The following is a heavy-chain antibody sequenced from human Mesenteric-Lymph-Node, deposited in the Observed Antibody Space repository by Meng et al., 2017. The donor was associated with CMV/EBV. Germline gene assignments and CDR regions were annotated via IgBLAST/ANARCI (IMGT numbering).Heavy chain of an antibody. D-gene: IGHD6-6*01. CDR3: ASDIAARPPPIDY. V-gene: IGHV3-72*01. Sequence: GESLKISCAASGFTFSDHHMDWVRRAPGKGLEWVGRTRNKAHSYTTEYAASVKGRFTISRDDSKNSLYLQMNSLRAEDTAVYYCASDIAARPPPIDYWGQGTLVTVSS. J-gene: IGHJ4*02. CDR1: GFTFSDHH. CDR2: TRNKAHSYTT.